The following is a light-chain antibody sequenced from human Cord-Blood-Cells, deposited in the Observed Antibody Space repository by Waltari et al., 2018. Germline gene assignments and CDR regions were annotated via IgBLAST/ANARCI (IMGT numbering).Light chain of an antibody. V-gene: IGLV2-11*01. J-gene: IGLJ1*01. CDR1: SSDVGGYNY. CDR2: DVS. CDR3: CSYAGSYV. Sequence: QSALTQPRPVSGSPGQSVTISCTGTSSDVGGYNYVSWYQQHPGKAPNLMIYDVSKRPSGVPDRFSGSKSGNTASLTISGLQAEDEADYYCCSYAGSYVFGTGTKVTVL.